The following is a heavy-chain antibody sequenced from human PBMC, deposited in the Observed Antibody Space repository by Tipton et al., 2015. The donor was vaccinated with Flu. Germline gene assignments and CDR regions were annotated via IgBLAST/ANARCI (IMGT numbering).Heavy chain of an antibody. D-gene: IGHD2-2*01. J-gene: IGHJ6*02. Sequence: LRLSCTVSGGSISSSSYYWGWIRQPPGKGLEWIGSIYYSGSTYYNPSLKSRVTISVDTSKNQFSLKLSSVTAADTAVYYCARLPLSWDIVVVPAAAYGMDVWGQGTTVTVSS. CDR1: GGSISSSSYY. CDR2: IYYSGST. V-gene: IGHV4-39*01. CDR3: ARLPLSWDIVVVPAAAYGMDV.